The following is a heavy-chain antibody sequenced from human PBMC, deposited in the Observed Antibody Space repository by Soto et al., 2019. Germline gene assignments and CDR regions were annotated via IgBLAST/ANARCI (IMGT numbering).Heavy chain of an antibody. CDR3: AKDAREIAVAVYEPYYFDY. J-gene: IGHJ4*02. CDR2: ISATGGST. D-gene: IGHD6-19*01. V-gene: IGHV3-23*01. CDR1: GFTFNNYA. Sequence: PGGSLRLSCAASGFTFNNYAMNWVRQAPGKGLEWVATISATGGSTYYADSVKGRFTISRDNSKNTLYLQMNSLRAEDTAVYYCAKDAREIAVAVYEPYYFDYWGQGTLVTVSS.